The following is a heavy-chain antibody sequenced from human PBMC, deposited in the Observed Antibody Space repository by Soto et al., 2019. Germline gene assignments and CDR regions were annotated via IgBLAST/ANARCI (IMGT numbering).Heavy chain of an antibody. D-gene: IGHD3-10*01. Sequence: QVQLVQSGAEVKKPGSSVKVSCKTSGVSFNNNGIGWVRQAPGHGLEWMGGVSPPFRTSNNARKFQGRISITAAASTGTVNMELSRLTSEDTAQYYCARVLYYGSGSYSPYGMDVWGQGTTVTVSS. V-gene: IGHV1-69*01. CDR3: ARVLYYGSGSYSPYGMDV. CDR2: VSPPFRTS. CDR1: GVSFNNNG. J-gene: IGHJ6*02.